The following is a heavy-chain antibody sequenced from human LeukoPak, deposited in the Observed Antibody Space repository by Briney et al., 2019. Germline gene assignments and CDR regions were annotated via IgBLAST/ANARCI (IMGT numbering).Heavy chain of an antibody. CDR2: IYYSGST. J-gene: IGHJ4*02. CDR1: GGSISSYY. CDR3: ARGRGGSRLNPFDY. V-gene: IGHV4-59*01. D-gene: IGHD3-16*01. Sequence: PSETLSLTCTVSGGSISSYYWSWIRQPPGKGLEWIGYIYYSGSTSYNPSLKSRVTISVDTSKNQFSLKLSSVTAADTAVYYCARGRGGSRLNPFDYWGQGTLVTVSS.